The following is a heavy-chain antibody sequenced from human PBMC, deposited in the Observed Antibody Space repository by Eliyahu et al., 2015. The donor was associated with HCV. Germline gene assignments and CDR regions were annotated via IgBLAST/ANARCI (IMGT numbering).Heavy chain of an antibody. Sequence: EVQLSESGGGLIQPGGSLRLSCAASGFPFSNXAMXWVRQAPGEGLGWVXGIXGAGGSTYYADSVKGRFTISRDDPKNTLYLQMDSLRAGDAAVYFCAKHRSAVVEAGSNHWGQGTLLTVSS. V-gene: IGHV3-23*01. CDR2: IXGAGGST. J-gene: IGHJ4*02. CDR3: AKHRSAVVEAGSNH. CDR1: GFPFSNXA. D-gene: IGHD6-19*01.